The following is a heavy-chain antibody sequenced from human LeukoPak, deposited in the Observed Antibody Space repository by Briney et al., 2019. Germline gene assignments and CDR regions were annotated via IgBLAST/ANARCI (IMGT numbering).Heavy chain of an antibody. CDR3: AMDTSWYFDY. CDR1: GGSISSGSYY. Sequence: SETLSLTCTVSGGSISSGSYYWSWIRQPAGKGLEWIGRIYTSGSTNYNPSLKSRVTISVDTSKNQFSLKLSSVTAADTAVYYCAMDTSWYFDYWGQGTLVTVSS. J-gene: IGHJ4*02. D-gene: IGHD5-18*01. CDR2: IYTSGST. V-gene: IGHV4-61*02.